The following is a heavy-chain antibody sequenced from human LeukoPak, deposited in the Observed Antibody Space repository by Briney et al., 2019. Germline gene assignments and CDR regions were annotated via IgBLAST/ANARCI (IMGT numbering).Heavy chain of an antibody. CDR2: ISSSGSTI. Sequence: GGSLRLSCAASGFTFSDYYMSWIRQAPGKGLEWVSYISSSGSTIYHADSVKGRFTISRDNAKNSLYLQMNSLRAEDTAVYYCARDRSTGYDFWSGYYPLIDYWGQGTLVTVSS. D-gene: IGHD3-3*01. J-gene: IGHJ4*02. V-gene: IGHV3-11*04. CDR3: ARDRSTGYDFWSGYYPLIDY. CDR1: GFTFSDYY.